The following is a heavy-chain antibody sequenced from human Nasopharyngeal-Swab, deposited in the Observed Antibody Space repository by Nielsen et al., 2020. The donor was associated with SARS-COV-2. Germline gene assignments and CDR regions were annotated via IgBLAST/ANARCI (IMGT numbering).Heavy chain of an antibody. V-gene: IGHV4-59*01. CDR1: GGSISSYY. J-gene: IGHJ4*02. D-gene: IGHD6-6*01. CDR3: ARVFKESSFSSSSGPFDY. Sequence: SETLSLTCTVSGGSISSYYWSWIRQPPGKGLEWIGYIYYSGSTNYNPSHKSRVTISVDTSKNQFSLKLSSVTAADTAVYYFARVFKESSFSSSSGPFDYWGQGTLVTVSS. CDR2: IYYSGST.